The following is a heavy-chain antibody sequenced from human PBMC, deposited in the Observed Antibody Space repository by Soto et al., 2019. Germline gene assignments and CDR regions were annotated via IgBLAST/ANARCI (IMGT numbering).Heavy chain of an antibody. J-gene: IGHJ2*01. Sequence: ESGGGLVQPGGSLRLSCAASGFTFSSYTMNWVRQAPGKGLEWVSYISSSSSTIYYADSVKGRFTISRDNAKNSLYLQMNSLRAEDTAVYYCARDTTTVSWYFDLWGRGTLVTVSS. V-gene: IGHV3-48*01. CDR3: ARDTTTVSWYFDL. CDR2: ISSSSSTI. D-gene: IGHD4-17*01. CDR1: GFTFSSYT.